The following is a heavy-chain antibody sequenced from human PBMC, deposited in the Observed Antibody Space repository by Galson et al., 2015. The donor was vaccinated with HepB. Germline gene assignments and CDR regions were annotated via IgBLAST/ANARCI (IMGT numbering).Heavy chain of an antibody. V-gene: IGHV1-69*04. CDR2: IIPILGVT. CDR1: GGIFNNYI. Sequence: SCKASGGIFNNYIISWVRQAPGHGLEWMGYIIPILGVTNYAQRFQGRVTITADKSTTTAYMELSSPTSDDTAVYYCARDGKNIAVAGDLGNHAMDVWGQGTTVTVSS. J-gene: IGHJ6*02. D-gene: IGHD6-19*01. CDR3: ARDGKNIAVAGDLGNHAMDV.